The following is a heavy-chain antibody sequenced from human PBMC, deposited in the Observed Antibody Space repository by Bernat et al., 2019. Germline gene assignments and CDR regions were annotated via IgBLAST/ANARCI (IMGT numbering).Heavy chain of an antibody. Sequence: EVQLAESGGGLVQPGGSLRLSCAASGFTFSGYWMDWVHQAPGKGPVWVSRINIDGTTTNYADSVKGRFTMSRDNAKNTVYLQMNSLRAEDTAVYYCVRDPNRKLDYWGQGTQVTVSP. D-gene: IGHD1-1*01. CDR1: GFTFSGYW. CDR3: VRDPNRKLDY. CDR2: INIDGTTT. V-gene: IGHV3-74*01. J-gene: IGHJ4*02.